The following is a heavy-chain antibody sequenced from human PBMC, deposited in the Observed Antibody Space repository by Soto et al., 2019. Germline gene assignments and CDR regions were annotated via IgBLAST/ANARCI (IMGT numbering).Heavy chain of an antibody. Sequence: GGSLRLSCAASGFTFSSYAMSWVRQAPGKGLEWVSAISGSGGSTYYADSVKGRFTISRDNSKNTLYLQMNSLRAEDTAVYYCAKSGGVGLLWFGELEETYYFDYWGQGTLVTVSS. CDR2: ISGSGGST. CDR1: GFTFSSYA. CDR3: AKSGGVGLLWFGELEETYYFDY. D-gene: IGHD3-10*01. J-gene: IGHJ4*02. V-gene: IGHV3-23*01.